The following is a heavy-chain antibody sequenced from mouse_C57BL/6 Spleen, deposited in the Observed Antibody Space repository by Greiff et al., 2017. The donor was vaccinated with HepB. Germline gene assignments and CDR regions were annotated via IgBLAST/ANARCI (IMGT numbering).Heavy chain of an antibody. V-gene: IGHV5-4*01. CDR3: ARDGTGNYALDY. J-gene: IGHJ2*01. CDR2: ISDGGSYT. CDR1: GFTFSSYA. D-gene: IGHD2-1*01. Sequence: EVKVVESGGGLVKPGGSLKLSCAASGFTFSSYAMSWVRQTPEKRLEWVATISDGGSYTYYPDNVKGRFTISRDNAKNNLYLQMSHLKSEDTAMYYCARDGTGNYALDYWGQGTTLTVSS.